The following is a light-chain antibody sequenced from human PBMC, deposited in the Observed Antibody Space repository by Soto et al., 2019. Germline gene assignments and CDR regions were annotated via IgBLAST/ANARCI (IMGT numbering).Light chain of an antibody. CDR3: QQYDKWPPLT. V-gene: IGKV3-15*01. CDR2: GAS. CDR1: QSLSTN. Sequence: EVVMTQSPATLSVSPGERATLSCRASQSLSTNLAWYQQKPGQAPRLLIYGASTRATGVPAKFSGSGSGTDFTLPINSLQSEDFAVYYCQQYDKWPPLTFGGGTKVEIK. J-gene: IGKJ4*01.